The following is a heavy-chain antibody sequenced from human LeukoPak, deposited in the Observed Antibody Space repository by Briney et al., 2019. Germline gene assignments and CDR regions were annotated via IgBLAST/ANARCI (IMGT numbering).Heavy chain of an antibody. J-gene: IGHJ5*02. CDR2: MNPNSGNT. CDR3: ARGRSSGWSTGWFDP. V-gene: IGHV1-8*01. Sequence: ASVKVSCKASGYTFTSYDINWVRQDTGQGLEWMGWMNPNSGNTGYAQKFQGRVTITRNTSISTAYMELSSLRSEDTAVYYCARGRSSGWSTGWFDPWGQGTLVTVSS. D-gene: IGHD6-19*01. CDR1: GYTFTSYD.